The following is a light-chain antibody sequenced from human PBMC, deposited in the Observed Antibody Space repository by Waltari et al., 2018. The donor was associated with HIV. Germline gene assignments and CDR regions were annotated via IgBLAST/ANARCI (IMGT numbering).Light chain of an antibody. J-gene: IGLJ3*02. Sequence: QSVLTQPPSVSGAPGQRVTISCTGSSSNIGAGSDVHRYQQFPGTAPKVLIYGNTYRPSGVPDRFSGSKSGISASLLITGLQAEDDADYYCQSYDIGLSGWVFGGGTKLTVL. CDR2: GNT. V-gene: IGLV1-40*01. CDR1: SSNIGAGSD. CDR3: QSYDIGLSGWV.